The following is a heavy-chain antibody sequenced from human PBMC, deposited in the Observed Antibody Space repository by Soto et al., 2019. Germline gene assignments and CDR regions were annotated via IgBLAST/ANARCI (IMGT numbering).Heavy chain of an antibody. Sequence: QAQLLQSGGEVKKTGASVKVSCNSSDHTFTYYGITWVRRAPGQGRVWMGWISGYNGNTNYAQKFQDRVTMSADTTTRTAYMETRSLTSDDPAVYVCAATGGHDFGLDIWGQGPTVTAS. CDR2: ISGYNGNT. J-gene: IGHJ6*02. CDR3: AATGGHDFGLDI. D-gene: IGHD2-8*02. CDR1: DHTFTYYG. V-gene: IGHV1-18*01.